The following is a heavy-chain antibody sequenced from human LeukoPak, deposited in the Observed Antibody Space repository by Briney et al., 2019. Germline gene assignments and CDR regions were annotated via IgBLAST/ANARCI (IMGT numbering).Heavy chain of an antibody. D-gene: IGHD4-11*01. J-gene: IGHJ4*02. V-gene: IGHV4-59*01. CDR3: AGSNYVSFDY. CDR1: GGSISSYY. Sequence: SETLSLSCTVSGGSISSYYWSWTRQPPGKGLEWIGYIYYSGSTNYNPSLKSRVTISVDTSKNQFSLKLSSVTAADTAVYYCAGSNYVSFDYWGQGTLVTVSS. CDR2: IYYSGST.